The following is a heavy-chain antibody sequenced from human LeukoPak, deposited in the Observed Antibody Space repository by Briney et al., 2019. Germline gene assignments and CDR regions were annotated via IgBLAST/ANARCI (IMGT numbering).Heavy chain of an antibody. J-gene: IGHJ4*02. Sequence: PSETLSLTCAVYGGSFSGYYWSWIRQPPGKGLEWIGEINHSGRTNYNPSLKSRVTISVDTSKNQFSLKLSSVTAADTAVYYCARGGGIAVAGGFDYWGQGTLVTVSS. D-gene: IGHD6-19*01. CDR1: GGSFSGYY. CDR2: INHSGRT. V-gene: IGHV4-34*01. CDR3: ARGGGIAVAGGFDY.